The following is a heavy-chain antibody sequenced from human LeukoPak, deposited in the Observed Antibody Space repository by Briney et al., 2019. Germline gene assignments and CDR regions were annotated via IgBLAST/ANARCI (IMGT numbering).Heavy chain of an antibody. V-gene: IGHV3-74*01. CDR1: GFTLSTYW. CDR3: ARVGGSGSTYDF. CDR2: INGDGSST. J-gene: IGHJ4*02. D-gene: IGHD3-10*01. Sequence: GGSLRLSCAASGFTLSTYWMHWVRQAPGKGLVWVSRINGDGSSTNYAESVKGRFTISRDNAKNTLYLQMTSLRAEDTAVYYCARVGGSGSTYDFWGQGTLVTVSS.